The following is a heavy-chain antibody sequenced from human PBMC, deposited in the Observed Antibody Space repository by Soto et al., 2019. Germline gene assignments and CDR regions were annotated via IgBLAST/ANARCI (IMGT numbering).Heavy chain of an antibody. CDR3: ARSRRPRNRNAFDI. CDR2: IHYSESS. J-gene: IGHJ3*02. CDR1: GASLSSGYYY. V-gene: IGHV4-39*01. Sequence: QLQMEESGPGLVKPSQTLSLTCTVSGASLSSGYYYWGWIRQPPGKGLEWIGSIHYSESSYFYPSLQSQVTISLDTSQNQTSLNLSSVTAADTGVYYCARSRRPRNRNAFDIWGQGTMVTVSP.